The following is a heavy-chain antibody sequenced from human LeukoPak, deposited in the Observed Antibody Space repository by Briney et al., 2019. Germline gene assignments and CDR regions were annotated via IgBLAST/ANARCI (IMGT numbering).Heavy chain of an antibody. V-gene: IGHV4-59*01. J-gene: IGHJ4*02. D-gene: IGHD2-21*02. CDR1: GGSISSYY. Sequence: SETLSLTCTVSGGSISSYYWSWIRHPPGKGLEWIGYIYYSGSTNYNPSLKSRVTISVDTSKNQFSLKLSSVTAADTAVYYCARERSDSIFDYWGQGTLVTVSS. CDR2: IYYSGST. CDR3: ARERSDSIFDY.